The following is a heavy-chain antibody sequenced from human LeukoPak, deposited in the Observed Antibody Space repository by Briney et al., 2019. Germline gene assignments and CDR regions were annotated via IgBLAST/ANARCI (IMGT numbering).Heavy chain of an antibody. V-gene: IGHV3-23*01. D-gene: IGHD1-7*01. J-gene: IGHJ3*01. CDR3: AEVRRNYDIDAFDV. Sequence: GGSLRLSCAASGFTFSSYAMSWVRQAPGKGLEWVSGISVSGGSTYYADSVKGRFTISRDNSKNTLYLQMKSLRAEDTAVYYSAEVRRNYDIDAFDVWGQGTMVTVSS. CDR2: ISVSGGST. CDR1: GFTFSSYA.